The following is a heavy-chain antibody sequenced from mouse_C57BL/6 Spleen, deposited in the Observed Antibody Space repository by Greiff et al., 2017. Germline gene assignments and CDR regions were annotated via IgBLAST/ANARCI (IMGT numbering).Heavy chain of an antibody. V-gene: IGHV1-58*01. CDR1: GYTFTSYG. CDR3: AKLVRMNYFDY. D-gene: IGHD1-3*01. CDR2: IYIGNGCT. Sequence: VQLQQSGAELVRPGSSVKMSCKASGYTFTSYGINWVKQRPGQGLEWIGYIYIGNGCTEYNEKFKGKATLTSDTSSSTAYMQLSSQTSEDSAIYSCAKLVRMNYFDYWGQGTTLTFSS. J-gene: IGHJ2*01.